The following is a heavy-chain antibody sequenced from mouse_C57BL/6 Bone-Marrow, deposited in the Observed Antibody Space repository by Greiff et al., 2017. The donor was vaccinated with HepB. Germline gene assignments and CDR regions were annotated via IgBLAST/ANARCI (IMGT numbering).Heavy chain of an antibody. CDR1: GYTFTDHI. CDR3: VPPYKIYYDYDAY. CDR2: IYPVSGET. Sequence: LQQSGAELASPGASVTLSCKASGYTFTDHIMNWVKKRPGQGLEWIGRIYPVSGETNYNQKFMGKATFSVDRSSSTVYMVLNSLTSEDPAVYYCVPPYKIYYDYDAYWGQGTLVTVSA. J-gene: IGHJ3*01. V-gene: IGHV1-11*01. D-gene: IGHD2-4*01.